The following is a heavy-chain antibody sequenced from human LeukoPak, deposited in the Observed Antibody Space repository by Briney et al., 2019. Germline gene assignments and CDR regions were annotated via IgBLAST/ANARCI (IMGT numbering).Heavy chain of an antibody. CDR3: ARVRGYSYGWGYYYYMDV. Sequence: SVKVSCKASGYTFTGYYMHWVRQAPGQGLEWMGWINPNSGGTNYEQKFQGRVTMTRDTSISTAYMELSSMRSEDTAVYYCARVRGYSYGWGYYYYMDVWGKGTTVTISS. J-gene: IGHJ6*03. D-gene: IGHD5-18*01. CDR2: INPNSGGT. CDR1: GYTFTGYY. V-gene: IGHV1-2*02.